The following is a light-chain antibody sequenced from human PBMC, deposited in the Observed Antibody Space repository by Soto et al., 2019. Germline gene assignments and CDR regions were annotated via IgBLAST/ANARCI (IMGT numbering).Light chain of an antibody. CDR2: GAS. CDR1: QSVGTN. J-gene: IGKJ1*01. V-gene: IGKV3-15*01. Sequence: EVLMTQSPATLSVSPGQRATLSCWASQSVGTNLAWYQQKPGQAPRLLIFGASTRATGIPARFSGSGSGTEFTLTITSLQSEDFATYYCQQYYSYPWTFGQGTKVEIK. CDR3: QQYYSYPWT.